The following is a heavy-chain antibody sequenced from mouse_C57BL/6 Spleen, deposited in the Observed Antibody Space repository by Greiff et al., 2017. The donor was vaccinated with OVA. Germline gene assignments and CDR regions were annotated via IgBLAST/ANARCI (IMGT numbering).Heavy chain of an antibody. CDR2: IDPKTGGT. D-gene: IGHD2-1*01. CDR1: GYTFTDYE. V-gene: IGHV1-15*01. Sequence: VKLQQSGAELVRPGASVTLSCKASGYTFTDYEMHWVKQTPVHGLEWIGAIDPKTGGTAYNQKFKGKAILTADKSSSTAYMELRSLTSEDSAVYYCTREGNGKKDFDYWGQGTTLTVSS. CDR3: TREGNGKKDFDY. J-gene: IGHJ2*01.